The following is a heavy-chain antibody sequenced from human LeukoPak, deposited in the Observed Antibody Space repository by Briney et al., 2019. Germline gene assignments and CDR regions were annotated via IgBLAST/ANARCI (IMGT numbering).Heavy chain of an antibody. Sequence: SETLSLTCTVSGGSISSSSYYWAWIRQPPGKGLECIGTIYYSGSTYYNPSLKSRVTISVDTSKNQFSLRLSSVTAADTAVYYCAKAGAGSGWPFDYWGQGTLVTVSS. D-gene: IGHD6-19*01. V-gene: IGHV4-39*07. CDR2: IYYSGST. CDR1: GGSISSSSYY. CDR3: AKAGAGSGWPFDY. J-gene: IGHJ4*02.